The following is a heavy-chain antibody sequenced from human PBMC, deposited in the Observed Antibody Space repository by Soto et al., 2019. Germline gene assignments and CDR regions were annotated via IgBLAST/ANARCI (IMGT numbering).Heavy chain of an antibody. J-gene: IGHJ4*02. CDR3: ARNWGGHDY. V-gene: IGHV3-23*01. CDR2: ITDSGCGT. Sequence: EVQLLESGGGLVQPGGSLRLSCAASGFMFRSYAMSWVRQAPGKGLEWVSGITDSGCGTHHADSVKGRFTISRDNSESTLYLQLNSLRAEDTAVYYCARNWGGHDYWGQGTLVTVSS. D-gene: IGHD7-27*01. CDR1: GFMFRSYA.